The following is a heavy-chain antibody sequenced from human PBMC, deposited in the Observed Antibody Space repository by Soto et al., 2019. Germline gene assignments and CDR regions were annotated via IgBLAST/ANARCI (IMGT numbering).Heavy chain of an antibody. CDR2: IWYDGSNK. J-gene: IGHJ3*02. CDR1: GFTFSSYG. CDR3: ARDLSGDYGALDT. Sequence: QLQLVESGGGVVQPGRSLRLSCAASGFTFSSYGMHWARQGPGKGLEWVAVIWYDGSNKVYADSVKGRFTISKDNSKNTLYLQMNSLRAEDTAVYYCARDLSGDYGALDTWGQGTMVTVSS. D-gene: IGHD4-17*01. V-gene: IGHV3-33*01.